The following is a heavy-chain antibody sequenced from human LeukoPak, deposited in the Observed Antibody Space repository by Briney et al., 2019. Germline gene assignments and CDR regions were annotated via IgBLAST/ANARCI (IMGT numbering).Heavy chain of an antibody. CDR3: AREDYDFWSGYLYYFDY. Sequence: PGGSLRLSCAASGFTFSSYSMNWVRQAPGKGLEWVSSISSSSSYIYYADSVKGRFTISRDNAKNSLYLQMNSLRAEDTAVYYCAREDYDFWSGYLYYFDYWGQGTLVTVSS. V-gene: IGHV3-21*01. CDR2: ISSSSSYI. J-gene: IGHJ4*02. D-gene: IGHD3-3*01. CDR1: GFTFSSYS.